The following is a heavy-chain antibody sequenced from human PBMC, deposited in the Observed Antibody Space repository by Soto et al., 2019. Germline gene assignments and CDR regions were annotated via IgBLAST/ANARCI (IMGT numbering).Heavy chain of an antibody. D-gene: IGHD2-2*02. CDR1: GGTFSSYA. Sequence: SVKVSCKXSGGTFSSYAISWVRQAPGQGLEWMGGIIPIFGTANYAQKFQGRVTITADESTSTAYMELSSLRSEDTAVYYCARDNPVVPAAIDWFDPWGQGTLVTVSS. V-gene: IGHV1-69*13. J-gene: IGHJ5*02. CDR3: ARDNPVVPAAIDWFDP. CDR2: IIPIFGTA.